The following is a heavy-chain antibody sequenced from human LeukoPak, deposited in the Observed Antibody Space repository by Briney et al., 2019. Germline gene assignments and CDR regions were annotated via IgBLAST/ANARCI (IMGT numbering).Heavy chain of an antibody. CDR3: ARDRRVTTFRDAFDI. D-gene: IGHD2-21*02. CDR1: GGSISSYY. Sequence: PSETLSLTWTVSGGSISSYYWSWIRQPPGKGLEWIGYIYYSGSTNYNPSLKTRVTISVDTSKNQFSLKLSSVTAADTAVYYCARDRRVTTFRDAFDIWGQGTMVTVSS. J-gene: IGHJ3*02. CDR2: IYYSGST. V-gene: IGHV4-59*01.